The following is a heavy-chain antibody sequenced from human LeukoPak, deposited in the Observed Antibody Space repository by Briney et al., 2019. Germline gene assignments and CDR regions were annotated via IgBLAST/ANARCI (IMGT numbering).Heavy chain of an antibody. CDR1: GFTFSDYY. CDR2: ISSSGSTI. J-gene: IGHJ6*03. Sequence: PGGSLRLSCAASGFTFSDYYMSWIRQAPGKGLEWVSYISSSGSTIYYADSVKGRFTISRDNAKNSLYPQMNSLRAEDTAVYYCASGYCSGGSCYSPLNYYMDVWGKGTTVTVSS. V-gene: IGHV3-11*01. D-gene: IGHD2-15*01. CDR3: ASGYCSGGSCYSPLNYYMDV.